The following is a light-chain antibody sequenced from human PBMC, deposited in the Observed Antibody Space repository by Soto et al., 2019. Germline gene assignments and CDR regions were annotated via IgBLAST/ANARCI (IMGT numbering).Light chain of an antibody. CDR1: SSDVGSYNY. Sequence: QSVLTQPASVSGSPGQSITISCTGTSSDVGSYNYVAWYQQFPGKTPKLMIYEVRNRPSGVSSRFSGSKSGNTASLTISGLQAEDEADYYCISYTGSDTSYVFGTATKLTVL. J-gene: IGLJ1*01. CDR3: ISYTGSDTSYV. CDR2: EVR. V-gene: IGLV2-14*01.